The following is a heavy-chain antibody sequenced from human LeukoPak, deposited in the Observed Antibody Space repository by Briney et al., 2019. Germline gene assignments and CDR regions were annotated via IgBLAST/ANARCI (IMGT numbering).Heavy chain of an antibody. CDR2: IVVGSGNT. D-gene: IGHD2-21*02. CDR1: GFTFTSSA. CDR3: ARDLVHIVVVTAIPRGFDY. Sequence: ASVTVSCKASGFTFTSSAMQWVRQARGQRLEWIGWIVVGSGNTNYAQKFQERVTITRDMSASTAYMELSSLRSEDTAVYYCARDLVHIVVVTAIPRGFDYWGQGTLVTVSS. V-gene: IGHV1-58*02. J-gene: IGHJ4*02.